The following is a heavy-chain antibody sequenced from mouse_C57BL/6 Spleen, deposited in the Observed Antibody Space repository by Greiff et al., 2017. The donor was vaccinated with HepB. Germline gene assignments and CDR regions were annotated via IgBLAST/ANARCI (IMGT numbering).Heavy chain of an antibody. V-gene: IGHV7-3*01. D-gene: IGHD2-2*01. CDR2: IRNKANGYTT. CDR3: ASLYGFYYAMDY. Sequence: EVMLVESGGGLVQPGGSLSLSCAASGFTFTDYYMSWVRQPPGKALEWLGFIRNKANGYTTEYSASVKGRFTISRDNSQSSLYLQMNALRAEDSATYYCASLYGFYYAMDYWGQGTSVTVSS. CDR1: GFTFTDYY. J-gene: IGHJ4*01.